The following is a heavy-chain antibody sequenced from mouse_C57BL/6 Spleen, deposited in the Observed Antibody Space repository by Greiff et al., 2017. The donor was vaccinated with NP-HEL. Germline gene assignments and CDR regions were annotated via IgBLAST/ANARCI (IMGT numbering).Heavy chain of an antibody. CDR3: ARREKAINYAWFDY. CDR2: ISPGSGCT. CDR1: GYTFTEYS. Sequence: VQLQQSGAELVKPGASVKLSCKASGYTFTEYSIPWVQQSSGQGLEWIGCISPGSGCTKYTEKFKDHATFTADKSSSTDYMQLSRLTYEDSAVYVWARREKAINYAWFDYWGQGTPVTVSA. V-gene: IGHV1-62-2*01. J-gene: IGHJ3*01. D-gene: IGHD1-1*01.